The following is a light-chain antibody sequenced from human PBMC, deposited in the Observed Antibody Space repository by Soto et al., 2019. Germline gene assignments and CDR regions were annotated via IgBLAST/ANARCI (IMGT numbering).Light chain of an antibody. CDR1: QSVSSSY. Sequence: ESVLIDSPRTLSLSPGERATLSCRASQSVSSSYLAWYQQKPGQAPRLLIYGASSRATGIPDRFSGSGSGTDFTLTISRLEPEDFAVYYCQQYGSSPTFGQGTRLEI. CDR3: QQYGSSPT. J-gene: IGKJ5*01. V-gene: IGKV3-20*01. CDR2: GAS.